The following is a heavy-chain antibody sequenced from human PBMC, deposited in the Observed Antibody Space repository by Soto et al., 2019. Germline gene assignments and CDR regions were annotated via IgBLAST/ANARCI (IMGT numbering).Heavy chain of an antibody. J-gene: IGHJ4*02. Sequence: QVQLVQSGAEMKKPGSSVKVSCQSSGGTFNTYAMNWVRQAPGQGPEWMGDSSPMFGAANYAPKFQGRVTIPADESKGTSYMQLSSLTSADTALYSCAREVQVHTPAFVYWGQGTLVTVSS. CDR1: GGTFNTYA. CDR3: AREVQVHTPAFVY. V-gene: IGHV1-69*19. D-gene: IGHD3-10*01. CDR2: SSPMFGAA.